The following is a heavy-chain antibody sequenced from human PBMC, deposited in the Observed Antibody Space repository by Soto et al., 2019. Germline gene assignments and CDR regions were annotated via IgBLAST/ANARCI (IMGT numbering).Heavy chain of an antibody. Sequence: QVQLVQSGTEVKKPGASVNVSCKAFGSTFTSYGFSWVRQVPGQGLEWLGRISAFNGDTQYAQTMKGRLTVTTDTSTTTVHRELRSLTPADMAVYYCAREAGWQRMVPYDWGQGTLVTVS. CDR3: AREAGWQRMVPYD. J-gene: IGHJ4*02. V-gene: IGHV1-18*03. CDR2: ISAFNGDT. D-gene: IGHD6-25*01. CDR1: GSTFTSYG.